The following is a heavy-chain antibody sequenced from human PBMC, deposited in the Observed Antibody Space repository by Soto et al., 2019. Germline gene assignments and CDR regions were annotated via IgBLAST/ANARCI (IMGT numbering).Heavy chain of an antibody. J-gene: IGHJ6*02. Sequence: VGSLRLSCAASGFTFSDYYMNWIRQAPGKGLEWVSYISSSGTTIYYADSVKGRFTISRDNAKNSLFLQMNSLRAEDTALYYCARGHSIFYGMDVWGQGTTVTVSS. CDR2: ISSSGTTI. CDR1: GFTFSDYY. D-gene: IGHD2-21*01. V-gene: IGHV3-11*01. CDR3: ARGHSIFYGMDV.